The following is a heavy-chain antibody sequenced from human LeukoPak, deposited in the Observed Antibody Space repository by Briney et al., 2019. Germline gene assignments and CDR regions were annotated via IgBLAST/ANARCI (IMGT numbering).Heavy chain of an antibody. CDR3: ASIAVAAGGADAFGI. D-gene: IGHD6-19*01. V-gene: IGHV1-46*01. Sequence: ASVKVSCKASGYTFTSYYMHWVRQAPGQGLEWMGIINPSGGSTSYAQKFQGRVTMTRDTSTSTVYMELSSLRSEDTAVYYCASIAVAAGGADAFGIWGQGTMVTVSS. J-gene: IGHJ3*02. CDR1: GYTFTSYY. CDR2: INPSGGST.